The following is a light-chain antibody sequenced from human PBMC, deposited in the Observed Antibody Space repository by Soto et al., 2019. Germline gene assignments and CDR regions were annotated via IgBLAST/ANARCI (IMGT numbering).Light chain of an antibody. Sequence: QSALTQPASGSGSPGQAITISCTGTSSDVGSYKLVSWYQQHPGKAPKLMIYEGSKRPSGVSNRFSGSKSGNTASLTISGLQAEDESDYYCCSYAGSSTVFGGGTKLTVL. CDR1: SSDVGSYKL. J-gene: IGLJ2*01. CDR2: EGS. V-gene: IGLV2-23*01. CDR3: CSYAGSSTV.